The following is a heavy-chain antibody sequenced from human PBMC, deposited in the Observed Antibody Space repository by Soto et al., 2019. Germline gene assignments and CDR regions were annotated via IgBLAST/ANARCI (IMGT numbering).Heavy chain of an antibody. CDR3: AREEVVYDFWSGYYSRNWFDP. Sequence: QVQLVQSGAEVKKPGASVKVSCKASGYTFTSYDINWVRQATGQGLEWMGWMNPNSGNTGYAQKFQGRVTMTRNTSISTAYMELSSLRSEDTAVYYCAREEVVYDFWSGYYSRNWFDPWGQGTLVTVSS. D-gene: IGHD3-3*01. CDR2: MNPNSGNT. V-gene: IGHV1-8*01. J-gene: IGHJ5*02. CDR1: GYTFTSYD.